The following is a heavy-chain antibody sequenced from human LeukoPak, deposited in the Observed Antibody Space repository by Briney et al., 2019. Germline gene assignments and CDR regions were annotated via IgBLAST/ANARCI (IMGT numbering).Heavy chain of an antibody. CDR1: GYTFTGYY. Sequence: ASVKVSCKASGYTFTGYYMHWVRQAPGQGLEWMGWINPNSGGTNYAQKFQGRVTMTRDTSISTAYMELSRLRSDDTAVYSCVRDKRGRSSSWYYDYWGQGTLVTVSS. CDR3: VRDKRGRSSSWYYDY. D-gene: IGHD6-13*01. J-gene: IGHJ4*02. V-gene: IGHV1-2*02. CDR2: INPNSGGT.